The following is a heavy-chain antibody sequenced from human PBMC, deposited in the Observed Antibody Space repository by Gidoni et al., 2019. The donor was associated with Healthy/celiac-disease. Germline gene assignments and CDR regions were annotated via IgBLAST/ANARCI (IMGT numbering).Heavy chain of an antibody. J-gene: IGHJ4*02. CDR3: ARTSSGWSFDY. D-gene: IGHD6-19*01. V-gene: IGHV3-66*02. Sequence: EVQLVESGGDLVQPGGSLSLSCSASGFTVSTSYVSWVRQAPGKGLEWVSVIYSGGSTYYADSVKGRFTISRDNSKNTLYLQMNSLRAGDTAVYYCARTSSGWSFDYWGQGTLVTVSS. CDR1: GFTVSTSY. CDR2: IYSGGST.